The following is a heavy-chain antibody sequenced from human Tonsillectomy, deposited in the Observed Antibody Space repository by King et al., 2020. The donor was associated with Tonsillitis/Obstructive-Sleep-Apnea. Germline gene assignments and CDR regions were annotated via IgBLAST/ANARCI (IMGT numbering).Heavy chain of an antibody. V-gene: IGHV3-23*04. J-gene: IGHJ6*03. Sequence: LQLVQSGGGLVQPGGSLRLSCAASGFTFNTYAMSWVRQAPGKGLEWVSAISSSGGSTYYADSVKGRFTISRDNSKNTLYLQMNSLRAEDTAVYYCAKNYYDSSGPRYFYYYMDVWGRGTTVTVSS. CDR2: ISSSGGST. CDR1: GFTFNTYA. D-gene: IGHD3-22*01. CDR3: AKNYYDSSGPRYFYYYMDV.